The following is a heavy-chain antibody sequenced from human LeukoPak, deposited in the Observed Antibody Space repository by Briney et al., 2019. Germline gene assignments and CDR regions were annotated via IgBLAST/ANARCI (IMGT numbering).Heavy chain of an antibody. D-gene: IGHD6-6*01. Sequence: RGGTLRLSCADAGFTSSSYAMSWIRRAPGKGLEWVPAISVSGGITYYEDSVKGRFTISRDNSKNTLYLQMNSLRAEDTAIYYCAKDRTAARPYYFDYWGQGTLVTVSS. V-gene: IGHV3-23*01. CDR2: ISVSGGIT. CDR3: AKDRTAARPYYFDY. J-gene: IGHJ4*02. CDR1: GFTSSSYA.